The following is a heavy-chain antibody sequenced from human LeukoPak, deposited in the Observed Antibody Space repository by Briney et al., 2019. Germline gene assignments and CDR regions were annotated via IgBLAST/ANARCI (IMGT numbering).Heavy chain of an antibody. CDR3: ARSTTIDY. CDR1: GFTFSRNS. J-gene: IGHJ4*02. Sequence: GGSLRLSCAASGFTFSRNSMNWVRQAPGRGLEWVSSISSSSSYIYYADSVKGRFTISRDNAKNSLYLQMNSLRAEDTAVYYCARSTTIDYWGQGTLVTVSS. CDR2: ISSSSSYI. V-gene: IGHV3-21*01. D-gene: IGHD4-11*01.